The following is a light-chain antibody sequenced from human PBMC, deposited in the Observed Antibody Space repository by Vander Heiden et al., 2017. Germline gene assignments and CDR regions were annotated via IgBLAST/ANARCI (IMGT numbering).Light chain of an antibody. CDR3: QQNDTLPPST. Sequence: IQMTQSPSSLSASVGDRVTITCQASQDISNYLNWYKQKPGKAPKLLIYDASNLETGVPSRFSGSGYGTDFTFTISSRQPEDIAPYYCQQNDTLPPSTFGPGTKLEIK. CDR2: DAS. V-gene: IGKV1-33*01. J-gene: IGKJ2*01. CDR1: QDISNY.